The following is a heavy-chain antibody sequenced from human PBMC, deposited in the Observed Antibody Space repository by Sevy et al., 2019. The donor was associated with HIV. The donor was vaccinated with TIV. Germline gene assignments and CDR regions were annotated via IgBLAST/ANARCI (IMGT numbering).Heavy chain of an antibody. D-gene: IGHD1-20*01. Sequence: GGSLRLSCAASGFTFSTYWMHWVRQAPGKGLVWVSRINSDGSSTSYADSVNGRFTISRDNAKNTLYLQMNSLRAEDTAVYYCARVNNWNDDTFIDYWGQGTLVTVSS. CDR1: GFTFSTYW. CDR2: INSDGSST. J-gene: IGHJ4*02. V-gene: IGHV3-74*01. CDR3: ARVNNWNDDTFIDY.